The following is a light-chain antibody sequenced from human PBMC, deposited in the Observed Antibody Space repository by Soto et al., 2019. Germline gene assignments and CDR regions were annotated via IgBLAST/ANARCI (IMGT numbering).Light chain of an antibody. CDR2: SNN. CDR3: ASWDDRLGAVI. J-gene: IGLJ2*01. CDR1: SSNIGGTNY. Sequence: QSALTQPPSASRTPGQKVLISCSGSSSNIGGTNYAYWYQQLPGAAPKLLMHSNNLRPSGVPERISGSKFGTAASLAISGLRSEDEAVYYCASWDDRLGAVIFGGGTKLTVL. V-gene: IGLV1-47*02.